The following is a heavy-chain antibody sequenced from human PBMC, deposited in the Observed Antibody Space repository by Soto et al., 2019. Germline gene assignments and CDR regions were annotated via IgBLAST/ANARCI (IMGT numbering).Heavy chain of an antibody. CDR2: ISSSGGST. D-gene: IGHD7-27*01. CDR1: GFTFSSYT. V-gene: IGHV3-23*01. Sequence: EVQLLESGGGLVQPGGSLRLSCAASGFTFSSYTMSWVRQGRGKGLEWVSGISSSGGSTVYADSVKGRFTISRDNFKNTLYLQMNSLRAADTAVYYCAKGWGDYWGQGTPVTVSS. J-gene: IGHJ4*02. CDR3: AKGWGDY.